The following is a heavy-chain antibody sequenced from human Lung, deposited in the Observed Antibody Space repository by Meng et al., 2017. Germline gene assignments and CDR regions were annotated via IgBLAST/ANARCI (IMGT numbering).Heavy chain of an antibody. Sequence: QVPPQVSGPGLGKPSQTLSLTCTVAGGSISSSNVYWSWIRQPPGKGLEWSGHIYNSGSTYYNPSLTSRINISVDTSKNQFSLKLSSVTAADTAVYYCARGQKGYFDLWGRGTLVTVSS. CDR1: GGSISSSNVY. V-gene: IGHV4-30-4*01. CDR3: ARGQKGYFDL. J-gene: IGHJ2*01. CDR2: IYNSGST.